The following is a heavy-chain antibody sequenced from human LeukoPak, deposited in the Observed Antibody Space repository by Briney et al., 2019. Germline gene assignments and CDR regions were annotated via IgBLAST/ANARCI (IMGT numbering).Heavy chain of an antibody. D-gene: IGHD6-19*01. J-gene: IGHJ1*01. CDR3: ARDMPDIVVAGTPQH. Sequence: GGSLRLSCAASGFTVSSYVMHWVRQAPGKGLEWVAVISFDGSNKYYADSVKGRFTISRDNSKNTLYLQMNSLRAEDTAVYYCARDMPDIVVAGTPQHWGQGTLVTVSS. CDR2: ISFDGSNK. CDR1: GFTVSSYV. V-gene: IGHV3-30-3*01.